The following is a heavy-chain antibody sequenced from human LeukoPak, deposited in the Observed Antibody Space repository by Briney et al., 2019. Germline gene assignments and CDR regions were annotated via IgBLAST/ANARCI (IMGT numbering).Heavy chain of an antibody. CDR3: ARGPRK. CDR2: VYYSGSP. V-gene: IGHV4-4*02. Sequence: SETLSLTCAVSGGSITIGTWWTWVRQPPGQGLEWIGEVYYSGSPNYNSSLKSRVTISLDKTKNQFLLNLTSVTAADTAVYYCARGPRKWGHGTMVTVSS. CDR1: GGSITIGTW. J-gene: IGHJ3*01.